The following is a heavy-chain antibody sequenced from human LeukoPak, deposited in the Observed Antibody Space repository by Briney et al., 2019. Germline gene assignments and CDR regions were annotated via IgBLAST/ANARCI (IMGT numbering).Heavy chain of an antibody. Sequence: SETLSLTCTVSGGSISSSSYYWGWIRQPPGKGLEWIGSIYYSGSTYYNPSLKSRVTISVDTSKNQFSLKLRSVTAADTAVYYCARDLSSSWYDAFDIWGQGTMVTVSS. J-gene: IGHJ3*02. CDR1: GGSISSSSYY. CDR2: IYYSGST. CDR3: ARDLSSSWYDAFDI. V-gene: IGHV4-39*07. D-gene: IGHD6-13*01.